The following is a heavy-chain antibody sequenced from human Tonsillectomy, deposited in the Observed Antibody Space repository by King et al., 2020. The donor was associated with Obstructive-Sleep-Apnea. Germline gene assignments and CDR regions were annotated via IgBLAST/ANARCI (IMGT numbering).Heavy chain of an antibody. CDR2: IYHSGST. V-gene: IGHV4-4*02. D-gene: IGHD6-19*01. Sequence: QLQESGPGLVKPSGTLSLTCAVSGASISSSHWWTWVRQPPGKGLEWLGEIYHSGSTNYSPSLKSRVTISVDKSKNQFSLKLSSVTAADTAVYYCARGGYREGSGWPTKVLYYYNMDVWGQGTTVTVSS. CDR3: ARGGYREGSGWPTKVLYYYNMDV. CDR1: GASISSSHW. J-gene: IGHJ6*02.